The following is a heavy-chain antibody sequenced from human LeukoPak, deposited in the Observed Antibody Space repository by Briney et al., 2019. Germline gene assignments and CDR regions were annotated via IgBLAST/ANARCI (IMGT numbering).Heavy chain of an antibody. J-gene: IGHJ5*02. CDR1: GGTFSSYA. CDR3: ARLHDYGGNSGTWFDP. D-gene: IGHD4-23*01. V-gene: IGHV1-69*01. Sequence: GASVKVSCKASGGTFSSYAISWVRQAPGQGLEWMGGIIPIFGTANYAQKFQGRVTITADESTSTAYMELSSLRSEDTAVYYCARLHDYGGNSGTWFDPWGQGTLVTVSS. CDR2: IIPIFGTA.